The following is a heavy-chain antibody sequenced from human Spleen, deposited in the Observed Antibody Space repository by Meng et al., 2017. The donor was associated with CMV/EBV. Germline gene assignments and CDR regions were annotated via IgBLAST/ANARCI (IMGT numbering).Heavy chain of an antibody. V-gene: IGHV2-5*02. CDR1: LSTSGVG. CDR2: IYWDDDK. D-gene: IGHD3-22*01. CDR3: ARSPYYHDSSGFSGDFDY. J-gene: IGHJ4*02. Sequence: LSTSGVGVGWIRQLPGKAPQWLALIYWDDDKRYSPSLESRLTITKDTSKNRVVLTMTNMDPADTGTYFCARSPYYHDSSGFSGDFDYWGQGTLVTVSS.